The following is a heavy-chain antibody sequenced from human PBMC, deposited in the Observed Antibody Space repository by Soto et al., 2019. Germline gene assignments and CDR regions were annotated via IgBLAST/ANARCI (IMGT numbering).Heavy chain of an antibody. CDR3: AHRVLRTVFGLVTTTAIYFDF. CDR1: GFSLTTSGVG. Sequence: QITLNESGPTGVRPTETLTLTVRFSGFSLTTSGVGVGWIRQSPGKAPEWLALIYWDDDKRYSASLKSRLTITKDTSKNQVVLTVSDLDPTDTATYYCAHRVLRTVFGLVTTTAIYFDFWGQGTPVAVSS. J-gene: IGHJ4*02. D-gene: IGHD3-3*01. CDR2: IYWDDDK. V-gene: IGHV2-5*02.